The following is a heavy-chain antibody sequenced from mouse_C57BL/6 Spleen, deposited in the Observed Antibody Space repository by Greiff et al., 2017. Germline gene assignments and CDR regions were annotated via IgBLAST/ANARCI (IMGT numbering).Heavy chain of an antibody. D-gene: IGHD3-2*02. Sequence: EVKLVESGGGLVQPGGSLKLSCAASGFTFSDYYMYWVRQTPEKRLEWVAYISNGGGSPYYPDTVKGRFTIARDNAKNTLYLQMSRLKAEDTAMYYCARQVRLRGNAMDYWGQGTSVTVSS. V-gene: IGHV5-12*01. CDR3: ARQVRLRGNAMDY. CDR1: GFTFSDYY. J-gene: IGHJ4*01. CDR2: ISNGGGSP.